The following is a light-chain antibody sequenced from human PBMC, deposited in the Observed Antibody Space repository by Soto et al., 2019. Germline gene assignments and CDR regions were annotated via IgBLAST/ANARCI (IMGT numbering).Light chain of an antibody. Sequence: QSALTQPASVSGSPGQSITISCTGTSSDVGGYDFVSWYQHHPGKAPKLMIYDVSNRPSGVPNRFSGSKSGNTASLTISGLQAEDEADYYCSSYTTRSTLVVFGGGTKVTVL. V-gene: IGLV2-14*03. CDR2: DVS. CDR1: SSDVGGYDF. J-gene: IGLJ2*01. CDR3: SSYTTRSTLVV.